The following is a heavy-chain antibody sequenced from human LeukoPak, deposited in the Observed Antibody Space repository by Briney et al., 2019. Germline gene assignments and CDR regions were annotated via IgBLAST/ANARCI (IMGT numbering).Heavy chain of an antibody. CDR1: GFTLRGYG. D-gene: IGHD4-17*01. J-gene: IGHJ4*02. V-gene: IGHV3-30*02. CDR3: ARDLGRTTVTTGVDY. Sequence: GGSLRLSCAASGFTLRGYGMHWVRQAPGKGLEWVAFIRYDGSDKSYADSVKGRFTISRDNSENTLYLQINSLRVEDTAVYYCARDLGRTTVTTGVDYWGQGTLVTVSS. CDR2: IRYDGSDK.